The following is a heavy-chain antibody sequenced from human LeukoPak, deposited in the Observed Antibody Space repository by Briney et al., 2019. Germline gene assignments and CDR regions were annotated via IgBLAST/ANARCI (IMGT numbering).Heavy chain of an antibody. J-gene: IGHJ4*02. CDR2: ISSSSSYI. Sequence: GGSLRLPCAASGFTFSSYSMNWVRQAPGKGLEWVSSISSSSSYIYYADSVKGRFTISRDNAKNSLYLQMNSLRAEDTAVYYCAGYSGSYYIGDYWGQGTLVTVSS. D-gene: IGHD1-26*01. V-gene: IGHV3-21*01. CDR1: GFTFSSYS. CDR3: AGYSGSYYIGDY.